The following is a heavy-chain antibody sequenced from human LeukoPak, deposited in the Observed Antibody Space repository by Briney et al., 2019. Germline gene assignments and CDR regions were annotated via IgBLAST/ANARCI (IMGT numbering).Heavy chain of an antibody. CDR2: ISNDGSNK. J-gene: IGHJ4*02. D-gene: IGHD4-23*01. V-gene: IGHV3-30*18. Sequence: GGSLRLSCAASGSIFSTYGIHWVRQAPGKGLEWVAVISNDGSNKYYADSVKGRFTISRDNSKNTLYLQMNSLRAEDTAVYYCAKGLSGGGQRGYFDYWGQGTLVTVSS. CDR1: GSIFSTYG. CDR3: AKGLSGGGQRGYFDY.